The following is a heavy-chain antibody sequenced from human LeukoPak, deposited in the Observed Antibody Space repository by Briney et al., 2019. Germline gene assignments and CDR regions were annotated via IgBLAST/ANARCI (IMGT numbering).Heavy chain of an antibody. D-gene: IGHD3-22*01. CDR3: ASDSSGYMYYYYGIDV. CDR1: GGSISSYY. V-gene: IGHV4-59*08. Sequence: PSETLSLTCTVSGGSISSYYWSWIRQPPGKGLEWIGYIYYSGSTNYNPSLKSRVTISVDTSKNQFSLKLSSVTAADTAVYYCASDSSGYMYYYYGIDVWGQGTTVTVSS. CDR2: IYYSGST. J-gene: IGHJ6*02.